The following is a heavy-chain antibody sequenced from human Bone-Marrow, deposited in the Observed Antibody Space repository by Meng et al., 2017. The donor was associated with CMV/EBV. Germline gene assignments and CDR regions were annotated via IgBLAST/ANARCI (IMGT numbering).Heavy chain of an antibody. J-gene: IGHJ6*02. CDR1: GFTFDDYA. CDR3: AKDTATIFGVVIIPYGMDV. V-gene: IGHV3-9*01. CDR2: ISWNSGSI. D-gene: IGHD3-3*01. Sequence: GGSLRLSCAASGFTFDDYAMHWVRQAPGKGLEWVSGISWNSGSIGYADCVKGRFTISRDNAKNSRYLQMNSLRAEDTALYYCAKDTATIFGVVIIPYGMDVWGQGTTVTVSS.